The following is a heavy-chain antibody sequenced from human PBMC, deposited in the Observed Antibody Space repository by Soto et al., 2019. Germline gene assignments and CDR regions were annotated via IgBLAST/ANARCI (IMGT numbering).Heavy chain of an antibody. CDR2: INAGNGNI. CDR3: ARARGSSSHYYYYMDV. D-gene: IGHD6-6*01. V-gene: IGHV1-3*01. CDR1: GYTFTSYA. Sequence: GASVKVSCKASGYTFTSYAMHWVRQAPGQRLEWMGWINAGNGNIKYSQKFQGRVTITRDTSASTAYMELSSLRSEDTAVYYCARARGSSSHYYYYMDVWGKGTTVTVSS. J-gene: IGHJ6*03.